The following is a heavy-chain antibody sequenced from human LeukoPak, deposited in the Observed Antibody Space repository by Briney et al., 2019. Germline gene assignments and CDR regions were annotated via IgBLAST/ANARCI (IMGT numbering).Heavy chain of an antibody. V-gene: IGHV6-1*01. D-gene: IGHD3-10*01. J-gene: IGHJ4*02. CDR2: TYYRSERFH. Sequence: SQTLSLTCAISGDSVSSNTAAWNWIRQSPSRGLEWLGRTYYRSERFHDYAVSLRSRMTINADTSKNQFSLHLNSMTPEDTAVYYCARDRGGLAYRGQGTLVTVSS. CDR1: GDSVSSNTAA. CDR3: ARDRGGLAY.